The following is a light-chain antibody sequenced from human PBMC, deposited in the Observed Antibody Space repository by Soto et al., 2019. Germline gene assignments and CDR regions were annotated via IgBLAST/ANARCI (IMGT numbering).Light chain of an antibody. CDR3: QQSYSVPPT. CDR1: QSINRR. V-gene: IGKV1-39*01. J-gene: IGKJ4*01. CDR2: AAS. Sequence: DIQMTQSPSSLSASVGDRVTITCRASQSINRRLNWYQQKIGKAPKLLMIAASNLQVGVPSRFSGGGSGTDFTLTISSLQPEDFATYYCQQSYSVPPTFGGGTKVEIK.